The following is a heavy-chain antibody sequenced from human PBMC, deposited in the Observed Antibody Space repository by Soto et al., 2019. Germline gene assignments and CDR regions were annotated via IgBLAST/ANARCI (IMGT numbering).Heavy chain of an antibody. J-gene: IGHJ4*02. V-gene: IGHV3-73*02. CDR2: IRNKDNNYAT. CDR1: GFTFSESA. D-gene: IGHD5-18*01. CDR3: TSRRDWTAVDPFDY. Sequence: ELQLVESGGGLVQPGGSLKLSCAASGFTFSESAMHWVRQASGKGLEWVGRIRNKDNNYATAYTASVKGRFTISRDDSKNTVYLQMNSLKIDDTAVYSCTSRRDWTAVDPFDYWGLGTLVTVSS.